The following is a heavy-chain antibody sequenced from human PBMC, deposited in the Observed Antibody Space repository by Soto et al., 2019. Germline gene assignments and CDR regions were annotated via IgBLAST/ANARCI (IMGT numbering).Heavy chain of an antibody. J-gene: IGHJ4*02. CDR1: GGSISSSSYY. Sequence: QLQLQESGPGLVKPSETLSLTCTVSGGSISSSSYYWGWIRQPPGKGLEWIGSIYYSGSTYYNPSLKSRVTISVDTSKNQFSLKLSSVTAADTAVYYCARHWGELSSFDYWGQGTLVTVSS. V-gene: IGHV4-39*01. CDR2: IYYSGST. D-gene: IGHD3-16*01. CDR3: ARHWGELSSFDY.